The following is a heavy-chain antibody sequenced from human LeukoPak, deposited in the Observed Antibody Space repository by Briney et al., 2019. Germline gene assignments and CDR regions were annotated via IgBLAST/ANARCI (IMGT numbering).Heavy chain of an antibody. CDR2: IGITSEYI. Sequence: GGSLTLSCAASRFTITAYAMSWLRQSPGKGLEWVSGIGITSEYIHYADSVKGRFTISRDNSKNTVYLEMSSLRAEDAAVYYCAKDPNGDYVGGFDTWEQGAMVIVSS. CDR1: RFTITAYA. D-gene: IGHD4-17*01. J-gene: IGHJ3*02. CDR3: AKDPNGDYVGGFDT. V-gene: IGHV3-23*01.